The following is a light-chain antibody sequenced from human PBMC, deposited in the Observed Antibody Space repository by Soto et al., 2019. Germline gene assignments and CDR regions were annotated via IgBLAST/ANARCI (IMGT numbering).Light chain of an antibody. CDR2: VAS. Sequence: EIVLTQSPGTLSLSPGERATLSCRASQSVGGSYLAWFQQKPGQAPRLLIYVASTRATGVPDRFSGSGYATDFSLAVNRLEPEDFAVYYCQPYGSSPWTFGQGTKVEIK. V-gene: IGKV3-20*01. J-gene: IGKJ1*01. CDR3: QPYGSSPWT. CDR1: QSVGGSY.